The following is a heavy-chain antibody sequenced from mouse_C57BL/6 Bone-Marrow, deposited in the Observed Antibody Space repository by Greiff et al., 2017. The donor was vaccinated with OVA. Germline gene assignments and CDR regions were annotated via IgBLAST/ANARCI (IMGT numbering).Heavy chain of an antibody. D-gene: IGHD1-1*01. Sequence: QVQLQQSGAELVKPGASVKISCKASGYAFSSYWMNWVKQRPGKGLEWIGQIYPGDGDTNYNGKFKGKATLTADKSSSTAYMQRSSLTSEDSAVYFCARDPLYYYGSSYFDYWGQGTTLTVSS. J-gene: IGHJ2*01. V-gene: IGHV1-80*01. CDR1: GYAFSSYW. CDR3: ARDPLYYYGSSYFDY. CDR2: IYPGDGDT.